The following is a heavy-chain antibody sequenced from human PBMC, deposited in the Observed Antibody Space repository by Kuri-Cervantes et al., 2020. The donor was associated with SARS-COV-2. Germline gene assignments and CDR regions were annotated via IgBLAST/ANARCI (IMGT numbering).Heavy chain of an antibody. J-gene: IGHJ6*03. CDR1: GFTFTSSA. V-gene: IGHV1-58*02. Sequence: SVKVSCKASGFTFTSSAMKWVRQARGQRLEWIGWIVVGSGNTNYAQKFQGRVTITADKSTSTAYMELSSLRSEDTAVYYCARDREAGSSSAYYYYYYMDVWGKGTTVTVSS. CDR2: IVVGSGNT. CDR3: ARDREAGSSSAYYYYYYMDV. D-gene: IGHD6-13*01.